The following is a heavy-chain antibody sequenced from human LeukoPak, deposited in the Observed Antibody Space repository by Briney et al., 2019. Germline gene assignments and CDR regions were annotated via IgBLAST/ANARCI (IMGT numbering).Heavy chain of an antibody. V-gene: IGHV1-69*05. CDR3: AIGLVFGGVIVRPKPH. CDR1: GGTFSSYA. CDR2: IIPISGTA. D-gene: IGHD3-16*02. Sequence: SVKVSCKASGGTFSSYAISWVRQAPGQGLEWMGGIIPISGTANYAQKFQGRVTITTDESTSTAYMELSSLRSEDTAVYYCAIGLVFGGVIVRPKPHWGQRTLVTVSS. J-gene: IGHJ4*02.